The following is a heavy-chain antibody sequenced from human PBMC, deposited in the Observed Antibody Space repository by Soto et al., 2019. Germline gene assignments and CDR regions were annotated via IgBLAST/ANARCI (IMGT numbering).Heavy chain of an antibody. J-gene: IGHJ5*02. CDR2: ISGSGGTT. V-gene: IGHV3-23*01. D-gene: IGHD3-22*01. Sequence: GGSLRLSCAASGFTFGSYALSWVRQAPGKGLEWVSTISGSGGTTFYADSGKGRFTISRDTSKNTLYLQMNSLRAEDTAVYYCPNVPTKVYDSSAYVKPFDPWGQGTLVTVSS. CDR1: GFTFGSYA. CDR3: PNVPTKVYDSSAYVKPFDP.